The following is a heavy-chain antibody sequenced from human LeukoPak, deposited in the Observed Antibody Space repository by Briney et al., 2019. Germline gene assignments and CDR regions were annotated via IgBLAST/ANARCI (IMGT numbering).Heavy chain of an antibody. D-gene: IGHD6-13*01. V-gene: IGHV1-69*02. CDR3: AREIAAASIQGSQT. J-gene: IGHJ5*02. CDR2: IIPILGIA. CDR1: GGTFSSYT. Sequence: SVKVSCKASGGTFSSYTISWVRQAPGQGLEWMGRIIPILGIANYAQKFQGRVTITADKSTSTAYMELSSLRSEDTAVYYCAREIAAASIQGSQTWGQGTLVTVSS.